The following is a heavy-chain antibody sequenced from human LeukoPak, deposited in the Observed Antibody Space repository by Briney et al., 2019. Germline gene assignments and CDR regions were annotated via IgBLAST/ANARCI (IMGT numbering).Heavy chain of an antibody. CDR3: ARDPESSSFDL. J-gene: IGHJ4*02. V-gene: IGHV3-7*01. CDR1: GFSLSTYW. D-gene: IGHD6-13*01. Sequence: GGSLRLSCAASGFSLSTYWMSWVRQTPEKGLEFVANIDQGGSVRNYMDSLKGRCTIPRDNAKKSLYLEINSLRADDTAVYYCARDPESSSFDLWGRGALVTVSS. CDR2: IDQGGSVR.